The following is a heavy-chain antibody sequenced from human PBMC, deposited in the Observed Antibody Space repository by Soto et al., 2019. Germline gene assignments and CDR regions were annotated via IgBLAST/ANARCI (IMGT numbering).Heavy chain of an antibody. CDR1: GFTVSSNY. J-gene: IGHJ6*02. V-gene: IGHV3-53*01. D-gene: IGHD5-18*01. Sequence: GGSLRLSCAASGFTVSSNYMSWVRQAPGKGLEWVSVIYSGGGTYYADSVKGRFTISRDNSKNTLYLQMNSLRAEDTAVYYCARDAFGYSYGYLYYGMDVWGQGTTVTVS. CDR3: ARDAFGYSYGYLYYGMDV. CDR2: IYSGGGT.